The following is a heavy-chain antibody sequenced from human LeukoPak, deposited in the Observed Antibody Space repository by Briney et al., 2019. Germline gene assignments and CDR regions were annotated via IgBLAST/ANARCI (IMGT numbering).Heavy chain of an antibody. J-gene: IGHJ4*02. CDR2: ISYDGSNK. V-gene: IGHV3-30-3*01. D-gene: IGHD3-16*02. CDR1: GFTFSSYA. CDR3: ARGSDTYDYVWGSYRYRSLDY. Sequence: GRSLRLSCAASGFTFSSYAMHWVRQAPGKGLEWVAVISYDGSNKYYADSVKGRFTISRDNSKNTLYLQMNSLRAEDTAVYYCARGSDTYDYVWGSYRYRSLDYWGQGTLVTVSS.